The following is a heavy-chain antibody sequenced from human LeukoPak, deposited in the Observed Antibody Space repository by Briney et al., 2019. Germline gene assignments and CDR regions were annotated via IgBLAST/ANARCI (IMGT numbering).Heavy chain of an antibody. Sequence: SAISGSGGSTYYADSVKGRFTISRDNSKNTLYLQMNSLRAEDTAVYYCAKVWELPPSVDYWGQGTLVTVSS. CDR3: AKVWELPPSVDY. CDR2: ISGSGGST. J-gene: IGHJ4*02. D-gene: IGHD1-26*01. V-gene: IGHV3-23*01.